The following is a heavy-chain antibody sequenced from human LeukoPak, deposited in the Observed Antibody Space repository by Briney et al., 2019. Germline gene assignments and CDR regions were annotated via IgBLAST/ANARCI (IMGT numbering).Heavy chain of an antibody. CDR2: INHRGST. CDR1: GWSFSGYY. CDR3: ARHDYYYYGMDV. V-gene: IGHV4-34*01. J-gene: IGHJ6*02. Sequence: NPSETLSLTCAVYGWSFSGYYWSWIRQPPGKGLEWIGEINHRGSTNYNPSLKSRVTVSLDTSKNQFSLKLSSVTAADTAVYYCARHDYYYYGMDVWGQGTTVTVSS.